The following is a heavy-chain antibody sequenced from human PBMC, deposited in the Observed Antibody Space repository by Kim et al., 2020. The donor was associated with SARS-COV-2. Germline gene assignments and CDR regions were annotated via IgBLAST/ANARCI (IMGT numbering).Heavy chain of an antibody. CDR2: IYYSGST. Sequence: SETLSLTCTVSGGSISSSTYYWGWIRQPPGKGLEWIGNIYYSGSTYYNPSPKSRVTISVDTSKNQFSLKLSSVTAADTAVYYCERHGYCSGGRCYPSGMDVWGQGTTVTVSS. V-gene: IGHV4-39*01. CDR3: ERHGYCSGGRCYPSGMDV. CDR1: GGSISSSTYY. J-gene: IGHJ6*02. D-gene: IGHD2-15*01.